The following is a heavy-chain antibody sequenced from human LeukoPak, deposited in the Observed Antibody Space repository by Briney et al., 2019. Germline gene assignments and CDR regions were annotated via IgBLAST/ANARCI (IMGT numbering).Heavy chain of an antibody. D-gene: IGHD3-10*01. Sequence: ASVKVSCKASGYTFTGYYMHWVRQAPGQGLEWMGWINPNSGGTNYAQKFQGRVTMTRDTSTSTAYMELRSLRSDDTAVYYCARLGSYGSGSYYNVAGYNWFDPWGQGTLVTVSS. J-gene: IGHJ5*02. CDR1: GYTFTGYY. CDR3: ARLGSYGSGSYYNVAGYNWFDP. V-gene: IGHV1-2*02. CDR2: INPNSGGT.